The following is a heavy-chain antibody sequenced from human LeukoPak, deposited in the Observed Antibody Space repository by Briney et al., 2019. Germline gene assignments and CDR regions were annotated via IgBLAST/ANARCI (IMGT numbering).Heavy chain of an antibody. D-gene: IGHD6-19*01. V-gene: IGHV1-2*02. Sequence: ASVKVSCKASGYTFTGYYMHWVRQAPGQGLEWMGWINPNSGGTNYAQKFQGRVTMTRDTSISTAYMELSRLRSGDTAVYYCAKGRTEGGTLALDYWGQGTLVTVSS. J-gene: IGHJ4*02. CDR2: INPNSGGT. CDR1: GYTFTGYY. CDR3: AKGRTEGGTLALDY.